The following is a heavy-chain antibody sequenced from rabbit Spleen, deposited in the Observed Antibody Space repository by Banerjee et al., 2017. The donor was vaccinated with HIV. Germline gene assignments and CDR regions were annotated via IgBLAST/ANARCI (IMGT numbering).Heavy chain of an antibody. CDR2: IYAAKGST. V-gene: IGHV1S40*01. CDR1: GVSFSGSSY. J-gene: IGHJ3*01. Sequence: QSLEESGGDLVKPGASLTLTCTASGVSFSGSSYMCWVRQAPGKGLEWIGIIYAAKGSTDYASWVNGRFTISSDNAQSTVDLKMTSLTAADTATYFCARAIVPWLGLTRLDLWGPGTLVTVS. CDR3: ARAIVPWLGLTRLDL. D-gene: IGHD4-1*01.